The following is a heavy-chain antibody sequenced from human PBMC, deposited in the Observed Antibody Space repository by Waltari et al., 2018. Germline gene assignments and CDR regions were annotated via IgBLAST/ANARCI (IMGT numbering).Heavy chain of an antibody. CDR1: GGSISSSSYY. Sequence: QLQLQESGPGLVKPSETLSLTCTVSGGSISSSSYYWGWIRQPPGKGLEWIGSSYYSGSTYYNPSLKSRVTISVDTSKNQFSLKLSSVTAADTAVYYCARNDDSAFDIWGQGTMVTVSS. D-gene: IGHD1-1*01. J-gene: IGHJ3*02. CDR2: SYYSGST. V-gene: IGHV4-39*01. CDR3: ARNDDSAFDI.